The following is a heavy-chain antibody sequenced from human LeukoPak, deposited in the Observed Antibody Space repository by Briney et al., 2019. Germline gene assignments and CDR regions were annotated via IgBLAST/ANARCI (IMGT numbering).Heavy chain of an antibody. Sequence: PGGSLRLSCAASGFTFSSYGMHWVRQAPGKGLEWVAFIRYDGSNKYYADFVKGRFTISRDNSKNTLYLQMNSLRAEDTAVYYCANLATVDPRYYMDVWGKGTTVTVSS. D-gene: IGHD4-23*01. CDR1: GFTFSSYG. V-gene: IGHV3-30*02. J-gene: IGHJ6*03. CDR3: ANLATVDPRYYMDV. CDR2: IRYDGSNK.